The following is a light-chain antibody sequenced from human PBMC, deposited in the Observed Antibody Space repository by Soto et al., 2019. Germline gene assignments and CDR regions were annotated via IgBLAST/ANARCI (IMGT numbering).Light chain of an antibody. J-gene: IGKJ5*01. Sequence: EIVWTQSPGTLSLSLGERATLSCRASQSVSSSYLAWYQQKPCQAPRLLIVGSFARATGIPARFSGSGSGSEFTPTISGLQSEDFAVYYGQQYKDRPTITFGQLTRLEIK. CDR3: QQYKDRPTIT. V-gene: IGKV3-15*01. CDR1: QSVSSSY. CDR2: GSF.